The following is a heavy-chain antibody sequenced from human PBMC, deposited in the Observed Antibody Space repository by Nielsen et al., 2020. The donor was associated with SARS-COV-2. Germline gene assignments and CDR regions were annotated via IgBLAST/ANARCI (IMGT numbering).Heavy chain of an antibody. J-gene: IGHJ4*02. CDR1: GFTFSTYW. Sequence: GGPLRLSCAAPGFTFSTYWMHWVRQAPGKGLVWVARVSMDGRGTNYADSVKGRFTISRDNAENTLHLDMSSLRVGDSAVYYCTRDGHHWDLDNWGQGALVTVSS. D-gene: IGHD7-27*01. CDR3: TRDGHHWDLDN. CDR2: VSMDGRGT. V-gene: IGHV3-74*01.